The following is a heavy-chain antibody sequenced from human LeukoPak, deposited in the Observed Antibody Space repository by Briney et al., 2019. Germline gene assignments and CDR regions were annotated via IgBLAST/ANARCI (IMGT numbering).Heavy chain of an antibody. J-gene: IGHJ4*02. CDR2: IYYSGST. CDR3: ARGRYYYDSSGYYYEWDRNFDY. CDR1: GGSISSYY. V-gene: IGHV4-59*12. Sequence: SETLSLTCTVSGGSISSYYWSWIRQPPGKGLEWIGYIYYSGSTNYNPSLKSRVTISVDTSKNQFSLKLSSVTAADTAVYYCARGRYYYDSSGYYYEWDRNFDYWGQGTLVTVSS. D-gene: IGHD3-22*01.